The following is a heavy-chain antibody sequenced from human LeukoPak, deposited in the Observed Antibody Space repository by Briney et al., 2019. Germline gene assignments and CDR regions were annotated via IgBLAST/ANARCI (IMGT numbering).Heavy chain of an antibody. CDR2: INTNSGAT. D-gene: IGHD3/OR15-3a*01. J-gene: IGHJ1*01. CDR3: ARGHESSPSYDF. CDR1: VYTFIDYY. Sequence: GASVKVSLKTSVYTFIDYYLCWVRQAPGQGLEWVGGINTNSGATKYTQEFQGRVTMTRDTSTTTAYMELSGLRSDETAVYYCARGHESSPSYDFWGEGTLVTVSS. V-gene: IGHV1-2*02.